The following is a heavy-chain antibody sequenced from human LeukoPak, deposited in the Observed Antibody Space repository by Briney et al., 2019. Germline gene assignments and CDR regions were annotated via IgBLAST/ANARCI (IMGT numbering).Heavy chain of an antibody. J-gene: IGHJ3*02. V-gene: IGHV4-59*01. CDR3: ARVLRYSGSYYAAFDI. CDR1: GCSISSYY. D-gene: IGHD1-26*01. Sequence: PSETLSLTCTVSGCSISSYYWSSARQPPGKGLEWIGYIYYSGSTNYNPSLKSRVTISVDTSKNQFSLKLSYVTTADPAVYYCARVLRYSGSYYAAFDISGEGTMVTVSS. CDR2: IYYSGST.